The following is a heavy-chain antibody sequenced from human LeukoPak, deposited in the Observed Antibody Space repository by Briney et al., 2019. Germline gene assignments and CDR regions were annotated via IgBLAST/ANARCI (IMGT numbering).Heavy chain of an antibody. CDR2: ISAYNGNT. D-gene: IGHD3-22*01. Sequence: ASVKVSCKASGYTFTSYGISWVRQAPGQGFEWMGWISAYNGNTNYAQKLQGRVSMTTDTSTSTAYMELRSLRSDDTAVYYCARVRGWLVGSSGYYLRYFDYWGQGTLVTVSS. CDR3: ARVRGWLVGSSGYYLRYFDY. V-gene: IGHV1-18*01. CDR1: GYTFTSYG. J-gene: IGHJ4*02.